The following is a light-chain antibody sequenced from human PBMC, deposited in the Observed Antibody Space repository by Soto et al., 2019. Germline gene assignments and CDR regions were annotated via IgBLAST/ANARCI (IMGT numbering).Light chain of an antibody. Sequence: DIQMTQSPSTLSASVGDRVIITCRASQSISSWLAWYQQKPGKAPNLLIYRASTLKSGIPSRFSGSGSGTEFTLTISRLQPDDFATYYCQQYDRASWTFGPGTKLEIK. CDR2: RAS. CDR3: QQYDRASWT. V-gene: IGKV1-5*03. CDR1: QSISSW. J-gene: IGKJ1*01.